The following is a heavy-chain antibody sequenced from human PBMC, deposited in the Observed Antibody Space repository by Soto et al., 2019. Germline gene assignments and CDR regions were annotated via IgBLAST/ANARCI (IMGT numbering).Heavy chain of an antibody. CDR3: ARDGRDSSGWFQDYYYYYGMDV. CDR2: INPNSGGT. CDR1: GYTFTGYY. J-gene: IGHJ6*02. Sequence: ASVKVSCKASGYTFTGYYMHCVRQAPGQGLEWMGWINPNSGGTNYAQKFQGWVTMTRDTSISTAYMELSRLRSDDTAVYYCARDGRDSSGWFQDYYYYYGMDVWGQGTTVTVSS. V-gene: IGHV1-2*04. D-gene: IGHD6-19*01.